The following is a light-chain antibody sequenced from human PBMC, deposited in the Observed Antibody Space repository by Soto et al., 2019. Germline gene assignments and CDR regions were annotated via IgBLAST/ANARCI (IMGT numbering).Light chain of an antibody. CDR3: ETWDSNTRV. CDR1: SGHSTYI. CDR2: VEGNGNY. J-gene: IGLJ3*02. V-gene: IGLV4-60*02. Sequence: QSVLTQSSSASASLGSSVKLTCTLSSGHSTYIIAWHQQQPGKAPRYLMKVEGNGNYNRGGGVPDRLSGSSSGADRYLTISNLEFEDEGDYYCETWDSNTRVFGGGTKLTVL.